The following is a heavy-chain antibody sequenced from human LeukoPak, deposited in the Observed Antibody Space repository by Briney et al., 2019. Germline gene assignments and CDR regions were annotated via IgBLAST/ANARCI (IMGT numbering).Heavy chain of an antibody. Sequence: GGSLGLSCAASGFTFSSYSMNWVRQAPGKGLEWVSYISSSSSTIYYADSVKGRFTISRDNAKNSLYLQMNSLRDEDTAVYYCARGLRGDYGAWYYFDYWGQGTLVTVSS. D-gene: IGHD4-17*01. CDR1: GFTFSSYS. CDR3: ARGLRGDYGAWYYFDY. J-gene: IGHJ4*02. CDR2: ISSSSSTI. V-gene: IGHV3-48*02.